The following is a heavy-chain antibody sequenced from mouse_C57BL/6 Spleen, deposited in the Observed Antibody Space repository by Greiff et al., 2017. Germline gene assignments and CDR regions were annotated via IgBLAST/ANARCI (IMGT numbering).Heavy chain of an antibody. V-gene: IGHV1-42*01. J-gene: IGHJ4*01. Sequence: VQLQQSGPELVKPGASVKISCKASGYSFTGYYMNWVKQSPEKSLEWIGEINPSTGGTTYNQKFKAKATLTVDKSSSTAYTQLKSLTSEDSAVYYCARFGYYAMDYWGQGTSVTVSS. CDR3: ARFGYYAMDY. CDR1: GYSFTGYY. CDR2: INPSTGGT.